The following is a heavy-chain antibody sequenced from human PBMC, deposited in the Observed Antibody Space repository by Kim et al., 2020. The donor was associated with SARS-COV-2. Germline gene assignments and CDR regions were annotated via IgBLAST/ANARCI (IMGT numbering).Heavy chain of an antibody. Sequence: SETLSLTCTVSSASISSGDCYWSWIRQYPGKGLEWIGYIYDSGSTYYSPSLKSRVTISVDRSQNQFSLRLNSVTAADTAVYYCARGKGYSSTPHYYYYGMDVWGQGTTVTVSS. CDR3: ARGKGYSSTPHYYYYGMDV. J-gene: IGHJ6*02. CDR1: SASISSGDCY. D-gene: IGHD6-13*01. CDR2: IYDSGST. V-gene: IGHV4-31*03.